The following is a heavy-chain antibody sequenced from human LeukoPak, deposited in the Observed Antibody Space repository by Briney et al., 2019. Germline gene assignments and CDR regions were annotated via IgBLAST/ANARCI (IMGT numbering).Heavy chain of an antibody. Sequence: GGSLRLSCVACGFRFSDHYMSWIRQAPGKGLEWVAYISYTASYTNYADSVKGRFTISRDNAKNSLYLLMNSLRAEDTAVYYCPRDPLQPPVGYWGQGTLVTVSS. CDR1: GFRFSDHY. V-gene: IGHV3-11*05. D-gene: IGHD4-11*01. CDR2: ISYTASYT. CDR3: PRDPLQPPVGY. J-gene: IGHJ4*02.